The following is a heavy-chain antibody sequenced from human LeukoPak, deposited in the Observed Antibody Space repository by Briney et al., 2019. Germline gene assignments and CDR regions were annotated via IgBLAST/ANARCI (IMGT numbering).Heavy chain of an antibody. J-gene: IGHJ5*02. D-gene: IGHD3-9*01. CDR1: GFTFSSYG. CDR2: ISYDGSNK. V-gene: IGHV3-30*18. CDR3: AKDPGHSAGWFDP. Sequence: GGSLRLSCAASGFTFSSYGMHWVRQAPGKGLEWVAVISYDGSNKYYADSVKGRFTISRDNSKNTLYLQMNSLRAEDTAVYYCAKDPGHSAGWFDPWGRGTLVTVSS.